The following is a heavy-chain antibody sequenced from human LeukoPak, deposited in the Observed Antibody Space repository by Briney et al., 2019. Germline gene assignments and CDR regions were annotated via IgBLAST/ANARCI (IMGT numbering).Heavy chain of an antibody. Sequence: PGGSLRLSCAASGFTFSSYGMHWVRQAPGKGLEWVAVISYDGSNEYYADSVKGRFTISRDNAKNSLYLQMNSLRAEDTAVYYCATTFDYWGQGTLVTVSS. V-gene: IGHV3-30*03. CDR1: GFTFSSYG. J-gene: IGHJ4*02. CDR2: ISYDGSNE. CDR3: ATTFDY.